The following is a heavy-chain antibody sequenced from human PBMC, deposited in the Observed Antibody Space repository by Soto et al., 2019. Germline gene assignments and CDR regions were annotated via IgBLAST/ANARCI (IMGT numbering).Heavy chain of an antibody. CDR3: AKDRGAARVFDY. D-gene: IGHD6-6*01. CDR2: ISGSGGST. J-gene: IGHJ4*02. V-gene: IGHV3-23*01. CDR1: GFTFSSYA. Sequence: GGSLRLSCAAPGFTFSSYAMSWVRQAPGKGLEWVSAISGSGGSTYYADSVKGRFTISRDNSKNTLYLQMNSLRAEDTAVYYCAKDRGAARVFDYWGQGTLVTVSS.